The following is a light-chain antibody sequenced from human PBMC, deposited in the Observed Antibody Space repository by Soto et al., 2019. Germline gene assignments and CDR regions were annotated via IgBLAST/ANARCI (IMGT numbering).Light chain of an antibody. CDR3: QQSTNIPFT. CDR1: QSIATY. J-gene: IGKJ5*01. V-gene: IGKV1-39*01. Sequence: DIQMTQSPSSLSASVGDRITITCRASQSIATYVNWYRQKVGKAPDLLIYAASTLESGVSSRFSGSGSGTYFTLTISSLQPEDFATYYCQQSTNIPFTFGQGTRVEIK. CDR2: AAS.